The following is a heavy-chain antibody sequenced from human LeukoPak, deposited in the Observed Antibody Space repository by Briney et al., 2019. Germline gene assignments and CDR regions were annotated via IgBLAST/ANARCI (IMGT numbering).Heavy chain of an antibody. CDR3: ARTMPGHPDDYFDY. V-gene: IGHV3-7*01. J-gene: IGHJ4*02. Sequence: GGSLRLSCAASGFTFSRHWMSWVLQAPGKGLERVAHMNQDGSAIYSIDSVKGRFTISRDNDKNSLYLHMSGLTVADTAVYYCARTMPGHPDDYFDYWGQGTLVTVSS. CDR2: MNQDGSAI. CDR1: GFTFSRHW. D-gene: IGHD2-2*01.